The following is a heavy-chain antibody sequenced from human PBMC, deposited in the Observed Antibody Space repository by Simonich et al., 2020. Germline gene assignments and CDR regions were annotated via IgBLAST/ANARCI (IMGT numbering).Heavy chain of an antibody. J-gene: IGHJ5*02. Sequence: QVQLQESGPGLVKPSETLSLTCAFSGYSISSGYYWGWIRQPPGKGLEWIGSIYHSGTTYYNPSLKSRGTIAVDTSKNQFSLKLSSVTAADTAVYYWARDPGLTGTTSWFDPWGQGTLVTVSS. D-gene: IGHD1-1*01. V-gene: IGHV4-38-2*02. CDR2: IYHSGTT. CDR3: ARDPGLTGTTSWFDP. CDR1: GYSISSGYY.